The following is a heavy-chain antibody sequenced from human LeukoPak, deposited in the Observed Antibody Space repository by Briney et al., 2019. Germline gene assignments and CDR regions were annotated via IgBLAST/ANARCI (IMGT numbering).Heavy chain of an antibody. CDR1: GGSFSGYY. D-gene: IGHD3-22*01. J-gene: IGHJ4*02. V-gene: IGHV4-34*01. Sequence: PSETLSLTCAVYGGSFSGYYWSWIRQPPGKGLEWIGSIYSSGSTYYNPSLKSRVTISVDTSKNQFSLKLRSVTAADTAVYYCARPRTFYYDRSGYYEYWGQGTLVTVSS. CDR3: ARPRTFYYDRSGYYEY. CDR2: IYSSGST.